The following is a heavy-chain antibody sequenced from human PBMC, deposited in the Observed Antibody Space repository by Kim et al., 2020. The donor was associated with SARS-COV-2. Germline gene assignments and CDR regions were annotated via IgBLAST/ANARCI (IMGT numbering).Heavy chain of an antibody. CDR2: ISYDGSNK. Sequence: GGSLRLSCAASGFTFSSYGMHWVRQAPGKGLEWVAVISYDGSNKYYADSVKGRFTISRDNSKNTLYLQMNSLRAEDTAVYYCAKDRAVYCSSTSCYGFDYWGQGTLVTVSS. J-gene: IGHJ4*02. CDR1: GFTFSSYG. D-gene: IGHD2-2*01. V-gene: IGHV3-30*18. CDR3: AKDRAVYCSSTSCYGFDY.